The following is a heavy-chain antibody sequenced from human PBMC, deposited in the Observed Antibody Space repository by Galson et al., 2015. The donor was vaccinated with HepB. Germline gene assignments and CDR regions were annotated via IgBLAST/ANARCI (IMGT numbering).Heavy chain of an antibody. Sequence: SLRLSCAASGFTFSSYAMHWVRQAPGKGLEWVAVISYDGSNKYYADSVKGRFTISRDNSKNTLYLQMNSLRAEDTAVYYCARDDLILSFDYWGQGTLVTVSS. D-gene: IGHD2/OR15-2a*01. CDR1: GFTFSSYA. J-gene: IGHJ4*02. CDR2: ISYDGSNK. V-gene: IGHV3-30-3*01. CDR3: ARDDLILSFDY.